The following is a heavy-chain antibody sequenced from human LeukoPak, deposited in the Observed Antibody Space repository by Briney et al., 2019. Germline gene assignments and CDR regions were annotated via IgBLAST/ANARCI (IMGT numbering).Heavy chain of an antibody. CDR3: ARVETMITFGGPMDV. CDR2: INHSGST. D-gene: IGHD3-16*01. V-gene: IGHV4-34*01. CDR1: GGSFSGYY. Sequence: KPSETLSLTCAVSGGSFSGYYWSWIRQPPGKGLEWIGEINHSGSTNYNPSLKSRVTISVDTSKNQFSLKLSSVTAADTAVYYCARVETMITFGGPMDVWGKGTTVTVSS. J-gene: IGHJ6*04.